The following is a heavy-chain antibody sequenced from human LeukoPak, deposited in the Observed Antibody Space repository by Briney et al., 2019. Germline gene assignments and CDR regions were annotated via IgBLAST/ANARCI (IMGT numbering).Heavy chain of an antibody. CDR1: GFTFGSHA. D-gene: IGHD1-26*01. J-gene: IGHJ3*02. V-gene: IGHV3-48*04. CDR3: ARKAQTGSHSGPFDI. CDR2: ISTDSLTI. Sequence: PGGSLRLSCAASGFTFGSHAMNWVRQAPGKGLEWISSISTDSLTIKYADFVSGQFTISRDNAEHLLFLQMNSLRAEDTAVYYCARKAQTGSHSGPFDIWGQGTLVTVSS.